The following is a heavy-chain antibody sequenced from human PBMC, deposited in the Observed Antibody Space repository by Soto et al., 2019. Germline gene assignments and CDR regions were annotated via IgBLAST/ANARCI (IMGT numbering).Heavy chain of an antibody. D-gene: IGHD2-21*02. CDR3: ARGNRPVVTAYPYYYGMDV. V-gene: IGHV1-18*01. Sequence: ASVKVSCKASGYTFTSYGISWVRQAPGQGLEWMGRISAYNGNTNYAQKLQGRVTMTTDTSTSTAYMELRSLRSDDTAVYYCARGNRPVVTAYPYYYGMDVWGQGTTVTVSS. CDR2: ISAYNGNT. J-gene: IGHJ6*02. CDR1: GYTFTSYG.